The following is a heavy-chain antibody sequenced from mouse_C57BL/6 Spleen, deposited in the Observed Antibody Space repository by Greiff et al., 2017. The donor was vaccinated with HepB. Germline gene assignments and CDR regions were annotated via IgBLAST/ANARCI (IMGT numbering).Heavy chain of an antibody. CDR1: GYAFSSYW. D-gene: IGHD3-2*02. CDR3: ARNSSGLDYFDY. V-gene: IGHV1-80*01. Sequence: VQLQQSGAELVKPGASVKISCKASGYAFSSYWMNWVKQRPGKGLEWIGQIYPGDGDTNYNGKFKGKATLTADKSSSTAYMQLSSLTSEDSAVYFCARNSSGLDYFDYWGKGTTLTVSS. CDR2: IYPGDGDT. J-gene: IGHJ2*01.